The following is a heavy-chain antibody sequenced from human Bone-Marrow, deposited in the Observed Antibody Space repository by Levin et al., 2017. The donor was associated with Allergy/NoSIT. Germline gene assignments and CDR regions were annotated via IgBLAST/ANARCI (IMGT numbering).Heavy chain of an antibody. Sequence: GGSLRLSCAASGLTFSSYWMHWVRQAPGKGLVWVSRINSDGSGTVYADSVKGRFTISRDNAKNTLYLQMNSLRAEDTAVYYCARDKPGTTVFDYWGQGILVTVSS. V-gene: IGHV3-74*01. CDR2: INSDGSGT. J-gene: IGHJ4*02. CDR1: GLTFSSYW. CDR3: ARDKPGTTVFDY. D-gene: IGHD1-14*01.